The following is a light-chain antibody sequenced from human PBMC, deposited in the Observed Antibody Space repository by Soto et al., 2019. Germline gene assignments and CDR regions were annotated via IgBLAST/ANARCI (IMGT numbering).Light chain of an antibody. CDR3: QQFGSPFT. CDR2: GAS. J-gene: IGKJ3*01. Sequence: EIVLTQSPGTLSLSPGERATLSCRASQSVDSSYLAWYQQKPGQAPRLLIYGASSRATGIPDRFSGSGSGTDFTLTISRLVPEDFAVYYCQQFGSPFTFGPGTKVDIK. CDR1: QSVDSSY. V-gene: IGKV3-20*01.